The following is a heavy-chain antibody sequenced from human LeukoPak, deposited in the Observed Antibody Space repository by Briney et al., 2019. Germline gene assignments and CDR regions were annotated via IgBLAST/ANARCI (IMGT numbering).Heavy chain of an antibody. D-gene: IGHD2-15*01. CDR3: ARTLGYCSGGSCYSDYYYGMDV. CDR1: GYTFTGYY. Sequence: GASVKVSCKASGYTFTGYYMHWVRQAPGQGLEWMGWINPNSGGTNYAQKFQGRVTMTRDTSISTAYMELSSLRSEDTAVYYCARTLGYCSGGSCYSDYYYGMDVWGKGTTVTVSS. V-gene: IGHV1-2*02. CDR2: INPNSGGT. J-gene: IGHJ6*04.